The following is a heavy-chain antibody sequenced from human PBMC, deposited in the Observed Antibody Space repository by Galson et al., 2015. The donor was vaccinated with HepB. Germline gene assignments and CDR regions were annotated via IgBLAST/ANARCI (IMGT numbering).Heavy chain of an antibody. Sequence: SLRLSCAASGFTFSRYAMNWVRQAPEKGLEWVSTISGSGGDTYYGDSVKGRFTISRDNSKDTLYLQMNSLTGDDTAVYYCAKEDLEATVGEVFDIWGQGAMVTASS. CDR2: ISGSGGDT. V-gene: IGHV3-23*01. CDR3: AKEDLEATVGEVFDI. J-gene: IGHJ3*02. CDR1: GFTFSRYA. D-gene: IGHD4-11*01.